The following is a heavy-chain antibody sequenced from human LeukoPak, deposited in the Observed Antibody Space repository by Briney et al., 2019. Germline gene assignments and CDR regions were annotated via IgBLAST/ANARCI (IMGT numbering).Heavy chain of an antibody. CDR3: ARIYSAYDL. D-gene: IGHD5-12*01. CDR1: GYTFTAYY. V-gene: IGHV1-2*02. Sequence: GASVKVSCKASGYTFTAYYMHWVRQAPGQGLEWMGWINPNSGDTNYAQKFQGRVTMTRDTSISTAYLDLSSLTSDDTAVYYCARIYSAYDLWGQGTLVTVSS. J-gene: IGHJ5*02. CDR2: INPNSGDT.